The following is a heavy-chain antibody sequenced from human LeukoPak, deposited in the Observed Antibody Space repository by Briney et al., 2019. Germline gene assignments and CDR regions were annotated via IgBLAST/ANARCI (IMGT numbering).Heavy chain of an antibody. CDR3: ASQSGSYVY. CDR1: GGSISSSSYY. D-gene: IGHD1-26*01. V-gene: IGHV4-39*01. CDR2: IYYRRGT. J-gene: IGHJ4*02. Sequence: SETLSLTCTVSGGSISSSSYYWGWIRQPPGKGLEWFGSIYYRRGTYYNPSLKSRVTISVDTSKHQFSLKLSSVTAADTAVYYCASQSGSYVYWGQGTLVTVSS.